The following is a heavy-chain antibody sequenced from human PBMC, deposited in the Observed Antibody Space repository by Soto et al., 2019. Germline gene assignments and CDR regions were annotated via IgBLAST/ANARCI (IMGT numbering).Heavy chain of an antibody. D-gene: IGHD3-22*01. CDR2: IIPIFGTA. CDR3: ARKMHYYDSSGYSDAFDI. V-gene: IGHV1-69*13. Sequence: SVTVSCKASGGTLSSYAISWVRQATGQGLEWMGGIIPIFGTANYAQKFQGRVTITADESTSTAYMELSSLRSEDTAVYYCARKMHYYDSSGYSDAFDIWGQGTMVTVSS. CDR1: GGTLSSYA. J-gene: IGHJ3*02.